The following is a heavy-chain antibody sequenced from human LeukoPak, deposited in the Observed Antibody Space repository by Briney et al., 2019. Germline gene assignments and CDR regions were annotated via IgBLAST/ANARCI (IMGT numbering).Heavy chain of an antibody. CDR3: ARDHPLAARPSYYMDV. Sequence: GGSLRLSCAASGFTFISYSMNWVCQAPGKGLEWVSSISGSSSYIYYADSVKGRFTISRDNANNLLYLQMNSLRAEDTAVYYCARDHPLAARPSYYMDVWGKGTTVTVSS. D-gene: IGHD6-6*01. CDR2: ISGSSSYI. V-gene: IGHV3-21*01. J-gene: IGHJ6*03. CDR1: GFTFISYS.